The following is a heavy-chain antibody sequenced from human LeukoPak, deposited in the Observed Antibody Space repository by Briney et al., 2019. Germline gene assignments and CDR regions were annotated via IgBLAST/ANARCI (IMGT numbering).Heavy chain of an antibody. CDR1: GGSFSGYY. CDR3: ARATYSNYIDY. J-gene: IGHJ4*02. V-gene: IGHV4-34*01. D-gene: IGHD4-11*01. Sequence: SETLSLTCAVYGGSFSGYYWSWIRQPPGKGLEWIGEINHSGSTNYNPSLKSRVTISVDTSKNQFSLKLSSATAADTAVYYCARATYSNYIDYWGQGTLVTVSS. CDR2: INHSGST.